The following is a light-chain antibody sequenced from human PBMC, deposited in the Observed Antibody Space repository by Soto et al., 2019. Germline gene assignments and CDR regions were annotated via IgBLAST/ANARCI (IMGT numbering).Light chain of an antibody. CDR2: GAS. J-gene: IGKJ1*01. CDR1: QSVSNNY. V-gene: IGKV3-20*01. Sequence: IVLTQSPGTLSLSPGERATLSCRASQSVSNNYLAWYQQKPGQAPRLLIYGASNRATGIPVRFSGSGSGTDFTLTITRLEPEDFAVYYCQQYGSSGTFGQGTKVEIK. CDR3: QQYGSSGT.